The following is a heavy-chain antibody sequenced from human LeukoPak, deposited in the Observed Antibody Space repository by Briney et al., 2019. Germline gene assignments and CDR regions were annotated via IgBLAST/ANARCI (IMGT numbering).Heavy chain of an antibody. CDR3: ARARYGGNYYFDY. V-gene: IGHV3-74*01. CDR1: GFTFSSYW. J-gene: IGHJ4*02. D-gene: IGHD4-23*01. Sequence: GGSLRLSCAASGFTFSSYWMHWVRRAPGKGLVWVSRINSDGSSTSYADSVKGRFTISRDNAKNTLYLQMNSLRAEDTAVYYCARARYGGNYYFDYWGQGTLVTVSS. CDR2: INSDGSST.